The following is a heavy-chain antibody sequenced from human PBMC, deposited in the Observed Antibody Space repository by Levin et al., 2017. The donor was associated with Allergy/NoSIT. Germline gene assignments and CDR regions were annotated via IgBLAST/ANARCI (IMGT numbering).Heavy chain of an antibody. CDR3: AKACEYFDTAAPFDY. D-gene: IGHD3-9*01. CDR1: GFTFSNFA. CDR2: ISHDGTTK. Sequence: PGGSLRLSCAVSGFTFSNFAMNWVRQTPGKGLEWLAFISHDGTTKFYADSVQGRFSISRDNSQKTLFLQMNGLSPEDTALYYCAKACEYFDTAAPFDYWGPGTPVTVSS. J-gene: IGHJ4*02. V-gene: IGHV3-30*18.